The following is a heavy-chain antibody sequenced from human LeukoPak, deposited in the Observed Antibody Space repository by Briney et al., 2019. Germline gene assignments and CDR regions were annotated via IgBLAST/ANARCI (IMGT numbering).Heavy chain of an antibody. D-gene: IGHD6-13*01. V-gene: IGHV3-21*01. J-gene: IGHJ4*02. CDR1: GFTFSNAW. CDR2: ITSDSSYI. Sequence: GGSLRLSCVASGFTFSNAWMSWVRQAPGKGLEWVSDITSDSSYIYYADSVKGRFTVSRDNAKNSLYLQMNSLRAEDTAVYYCARDRGAATGTVSLDFWGQGTLVTVSS. CDR3: ARDRGAATGTVSLDF.